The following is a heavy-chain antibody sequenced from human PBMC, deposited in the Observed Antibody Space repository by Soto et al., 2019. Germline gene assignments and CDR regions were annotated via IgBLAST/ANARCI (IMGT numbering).Heavy chain of an antibody. Sequence: GSLRNSCEAPGVTETNSYFTWVRQAPGKGLEWVAVIHGSGSTFYVDSVKGRFTITRDMSTSTAYMELSSLRSEDTAVYYCCYGSYYEIPTPDFDYWGQGTLVTVSS. CDR1: GVTETNSY. J-gene: IGHJ4*02. D-gene: IGHD1-26*01. CDR3: CYGSYYEIPTPDFDY. V-gene: IGHV3-53*01. CDR2: IHGSGST.